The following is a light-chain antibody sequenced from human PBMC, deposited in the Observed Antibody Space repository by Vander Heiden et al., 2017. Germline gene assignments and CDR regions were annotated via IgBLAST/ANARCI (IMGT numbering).Light chain of an antibody. CDR2: QDS. J-gene: IGLJ2*01. V-gene: IGLV3-1*01. Sequence: SYELTQPPSVSVSPGQTASITCSGDKWGDKYACWYQQKPGQSPVRVIYQDSKRPSGIPERFSGSNSGNTATLTISGTQAMDEADYYCQAWDSSTVVFGGGTKLTVL. CDR3: QAWDSSTVV. CDR1: KWGDKY.